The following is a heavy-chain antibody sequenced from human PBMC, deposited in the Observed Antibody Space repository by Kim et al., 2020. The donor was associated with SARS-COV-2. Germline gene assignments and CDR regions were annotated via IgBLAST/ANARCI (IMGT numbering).Heavy chain of an antibody. J-gene: IGHJ4*02. Sequence: SETLSLTCTVSGGSISGSSYYWGWIRQPPGKGLEWIGSIFHSGSIYYNPSLKSRVTVSVDTSKSQFSLNLISVTAADTAVYYCARQSSNGWYSPLYWGQGTLVTVSS. D-gene: IGHD6-19*01. V-gene: IGHV4-39*01. CDR2: IFHSGSI. CDR3: ARQSSNGWYSPLY. CDR1: GGSISGSSYY.